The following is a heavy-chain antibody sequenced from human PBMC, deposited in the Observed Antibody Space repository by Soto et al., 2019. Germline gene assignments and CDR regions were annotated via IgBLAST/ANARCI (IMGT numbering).Heavy chain of an antibody. CDR1: GGSIRSYH. Sequence: QVQLQESGPGLVKPSETLSLTCTVSGGSIRSYHWSWIRQPAGKPLEWIGRIYTSGTTNYNPSLKSRVTILVDTSKNQFSLKLSSVTAADTAVYYCAREGASGFGMDVWGQGTTVTVSS. V-gene: IGHV4-4*07. CDR3: AREGASGFGMDV. CDR2: IYTSGTT. D-gene: IGHD1-26*01. J-gene: IGHJ6*02.